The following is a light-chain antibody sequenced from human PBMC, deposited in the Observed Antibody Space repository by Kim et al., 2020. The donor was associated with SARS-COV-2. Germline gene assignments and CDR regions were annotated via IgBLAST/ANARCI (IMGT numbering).Light chain of an antibody. J-gene: IGKJ2*01. Sequence: DIQLTQSPSLVSTSVGERVIITCRASQGISSYVAWYQQKPGKAPKVLIYTASTLQSGVPSRFSGSGSGTEFTLTISSLQPEDFATYYCQQLNSYPYTFGQGTKLEI. V-gene: IGKV1-9*01. CDR3: QQLNSYPYT. CDR1: QGISSY. CDR2: TAS.